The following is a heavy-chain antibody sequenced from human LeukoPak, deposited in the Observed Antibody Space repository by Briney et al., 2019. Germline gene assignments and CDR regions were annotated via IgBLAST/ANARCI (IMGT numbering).Heavy chain of an antibody. CDR1: GYTFTSYA. J-gene: IGHJ4*02. D-gene: IGHD3-10*01. CDR3: ARDLSGSGSYPDY. Sequence: ASVKVSCKASGYTFTSYAMHWVRQAPGQRLEWMGWINAGNGNTKYSQKFQGRVTITRDTSASTAYMELSSLRSEDTAVYYCARDLSGSGSYPDYWGQGTLATVSS. CDR2: INAGNGNT. V-gene: IGHV1-3*01.